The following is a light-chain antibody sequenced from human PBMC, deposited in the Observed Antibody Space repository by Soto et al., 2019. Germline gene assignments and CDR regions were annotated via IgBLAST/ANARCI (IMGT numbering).Light chain of an antibody. V-gene: IGKV3-15*01. CDR2: GAS. CDR3: QQYNNWPRT. CDR1: QTVSSD. Sequence: EKVMTQSPGTLSVSPGERATLSCRASQTVSSDLAWYQQKPGQAPRLLIYGASTRATGIPAGFSGSGSGTEFTLTISSLQSEDFAVYYCQQYNNWPRTFGQGTKVDSK. J-gene: IGKJ1*01.